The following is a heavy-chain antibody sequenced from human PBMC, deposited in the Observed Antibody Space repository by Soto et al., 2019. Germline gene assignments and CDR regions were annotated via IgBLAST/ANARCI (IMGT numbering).Heavy chain of an antibody. CDR3: SRKRYFDGPRDYYFDY. J-gene: IGHJ4*02. Sequence: GASVKVSCKASGGTFSSYAISWVRQAPGQGLEWMGGIIPIFGTANYAQKFQGRVTITADESTSTAYMELSSLRSEDTAVYYCSRKRYFDGPRDYYFDYWGQGTLVTVSS. CDR2: IIPIFGTA. D-gene: IGHD3-9*01. CDR1: GGTFSSYA. V-gene: IGHV1-69*13.